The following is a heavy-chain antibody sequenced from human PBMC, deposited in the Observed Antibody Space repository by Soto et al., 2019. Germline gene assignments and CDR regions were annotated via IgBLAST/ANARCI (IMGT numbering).Heavy chain of an antibody. V-gene: IGHV1-18*04. CDR2: ISAYNGNT. J-gene: IGHJ5*02. CDR3: AREPYQYYYDSSGPNWFDP. Sequence: SVKVSSKASGYTFTSYGISWVRQAPVQGLEWMGWISAYNGNTNYAQKLQGRVTMTTDTSTSTAYMELRSLRSDDTAVYYCAREPYQYYYDSSGPNWFDPWGQGTLVTVSS. D-gene: IGHD3-22*01. CDR1: GYTFTSYG.